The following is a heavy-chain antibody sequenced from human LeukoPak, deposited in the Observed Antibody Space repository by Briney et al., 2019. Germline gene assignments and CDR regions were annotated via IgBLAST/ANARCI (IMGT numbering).Heavy chain of an antibody. CDR1: GFTLSRYW. V-gene: IGHV3-74*01. D-gene: IGHD4-11*01. CDR2: INTDGSIT. J-gene: IGHJ4*02. Sequence: GGSLRLSCAASGFTLSRYWMHWVRHAAGKGLGWFSRINTDGSITTYADFVKGRFTISRDNAKNTLYLQMNSLRAEDTAVYYCGRGNDYHFGSWGQGTLVSVSS. CDR3: GRGNDYHFGS.